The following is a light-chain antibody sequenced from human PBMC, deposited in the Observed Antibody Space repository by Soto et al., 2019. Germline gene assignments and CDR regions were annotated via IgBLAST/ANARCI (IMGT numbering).Light chain of an antibody. CDR1: QSLVYSDGNIY. CDR2: KVS. CDR3: LQATPAPPT. J-gene: IGKJ2*01. V-gene: IGKV2-30*01. Sequence: EVVMTQSPLSLPVTLGLPASISCRSSQSLVYSDGNIYLHWFQQRPGQSPRRLIYKVSKRHSGVRARLTGSGSGTDCTLKISRGAAEDVGVYYCLQATPAPPTVVQGHKLE.